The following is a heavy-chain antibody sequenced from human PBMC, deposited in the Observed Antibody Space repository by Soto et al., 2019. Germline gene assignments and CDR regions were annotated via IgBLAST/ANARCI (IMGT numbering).Heavy chain of an antibody. J-gene: IGHJ5*02. CDR1: GYTFTSYC. CDR3: ARDKQGFNNPSAPANGFDP. Sequence: GASMKVSCGASGYTFTSYCMHWVRQAPGQWLGWMGIIKPRGGRTSYAQKSQGTVTMTRDPYTSPVYMELSSRRSEDPAVYYCARDKQGFNNPSAPANGFDPWGKGTLVPVSS. V-gene: IGHV1-46*01. CDR2: IKPRGGRT. D-gene: IGHD1-20*01.